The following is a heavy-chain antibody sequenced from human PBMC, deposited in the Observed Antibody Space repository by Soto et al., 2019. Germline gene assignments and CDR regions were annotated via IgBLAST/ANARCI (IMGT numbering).Heavy chain of an antibody. Sequence: EVQVLESGEGLVQPGGSLRLSCAASGFTFTTYAMSWVRQAPGKGLEWVSGISASGGSTYYTDSVKGRFTISRDNSKNMVYLQMNSLTADDTAVYYCARQLAIDYWGQGTLVTVAS. J-gene: IGHJ4*02. CDR2: ISASGGST. D-gene: IGHD1-1*01. CDR3: ARQLAIDY. CDR1: GFTFTTYA. V-gene: IGHV3-23*01.